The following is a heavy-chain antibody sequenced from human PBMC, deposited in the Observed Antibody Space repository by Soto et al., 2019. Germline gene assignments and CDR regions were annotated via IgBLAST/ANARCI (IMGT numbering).Heavy chain of an antibody. D-gene: IGHD3-22*01. Sequence: SVKVSCKASGGTFSSYAISWVRQAPGQGLEWMGGIIPIFGTANYAQKFQGRVTITADESTSTAYMELCSLRSEDTAVYYCARGNDGNYYDSSGNKGALFDPWGQGTLVTVSS. CDR2: IIPIFGTA. V-gene: IGHV1-69*13. CDR1: GGTFSSYA. J-gene: IGHJ5*02. CDR3: ARGNDGNYYDSSGNKGALFDP.